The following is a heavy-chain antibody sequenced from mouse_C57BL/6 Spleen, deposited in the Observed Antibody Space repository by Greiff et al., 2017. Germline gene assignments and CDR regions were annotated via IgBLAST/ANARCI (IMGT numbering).Heavy chain of an antibody. Sequence: EVKLEESGGGLVKPGGSLKLSCAASGFTFSSYTMSWVRQTPEKRLEWVATISGGGGNTYYPDSVKGRFTISRDNAKNTLYLQMSSLRSEDTALYYCARLLSTVGDAMDYWGQGTSVTVSS. CDR3: ARLLSTVGDAMDY. CDR1: GFTFSSYT. V-gene: IGHV5-9*01. J-gene: IGHJ4*01. D-gene: IGHD1-1*01. CDR2: ISGGGGNT.